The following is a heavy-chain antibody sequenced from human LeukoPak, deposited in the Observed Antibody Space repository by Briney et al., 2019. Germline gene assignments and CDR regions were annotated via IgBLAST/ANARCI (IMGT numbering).Heavy chain of an antibody. CDR1: GYTFTSYG. CDR3: ARGSSGSYLGPFSSPNFDY. CDR2: ISIYNGKT. D-gene: IGHD1-26*01. V-gene: IGHV1-18*01. Sequence: ASVKVSCKASGYTFTSYGISWVRQAPGQGLEWMGWISIYNGKTNYAQKLRGRVTMTTDTSTSTAYMELRSLRSDDTAVYYCARGSSGSYLGPFSSPNFDYWGQGTLVTVSS. J-gene: IGHJ4*02.